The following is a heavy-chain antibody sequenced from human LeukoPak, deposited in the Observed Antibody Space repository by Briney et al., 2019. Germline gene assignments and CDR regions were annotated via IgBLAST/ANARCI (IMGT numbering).Heavy chain of an antibody. V-gene: IGHV3-48*02. D-gene: IGHD3-22*01. CDR1: GFTLSHYS. CDR2: GSSSGSTI. Sequence: HPGGSLRLSCAASGFTLSHYSMNWVRQAPGEGLEWVSYGSSSGSTIHYADSVKGRFTISRDNAENSLYLQMNSLRDEDTAVYYCARAIVGWFDLWGQGTLVTVSS. CDR3: ARAIVGWFDL. J-gene: IGHJ5*02.